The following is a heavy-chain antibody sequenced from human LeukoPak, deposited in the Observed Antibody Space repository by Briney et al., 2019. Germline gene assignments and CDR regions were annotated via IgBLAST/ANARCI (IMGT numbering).Heavy chain of an antibody. D-gene: IGHD4-23*01. CDR3: ARDYGGSSPFDY. V-gene: IGHV3-30*03. J-gene: IGHJ4*02. CDR1: GFTFSTYA. CDR2: ISFDGSNQ. Sequence: GGSLRLSCAASGFTFSTYAMHWVRQAPGKGLEWVAVISFDGSNQYYADSVQGRFTISRDNSKNTLFLQMDSLRPEDTAVYYCARDYGGSSPFDYWGQGTLVTVSS.